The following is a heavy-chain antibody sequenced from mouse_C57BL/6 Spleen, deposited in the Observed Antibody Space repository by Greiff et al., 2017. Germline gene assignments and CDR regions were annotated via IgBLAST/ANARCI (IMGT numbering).Heavy chain of an antibody. V-gene: IGHV1-55*01. J-gene: IGHJ4*01. CDR3: ARGDYDYHYYAMDY. CDR1: GYTFTSYW. Sequence: QVQLQQPGAELVKPGASVKMSCKASGYTFTSYWITWVKQRPGQGLEWIGDIYPGSGSTNYNQKFKDKATLTVDKSSSTAYMQLSSLTSEDSAVYYCARGDYDYHYYAMDYWGQGTSVTVSS. D-gene: IGHD2-4*01. CDR2: IYPGSGST.